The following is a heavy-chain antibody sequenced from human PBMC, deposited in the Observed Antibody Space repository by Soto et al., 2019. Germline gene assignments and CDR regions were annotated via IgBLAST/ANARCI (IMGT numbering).Heavy chain of an antibody. CDR3: AGTTAGTGFGY. V-gene: IGHV3-74*01. D-gene: IGHD3-16*01. Sequence: EVQLVESGGGLVQPGRSLRLSCTASGFSFSNYWMHWVRQAPGEGLVWVSRISSDGTSTSYADSVKGRFTISRDNAKNTLYLQMNSLRAEDTAVYHCAGTTAGTGFGYWGQGTLVTVSS. CDR2: ISSDGTST. J-gene: IGHJ4*02. CDR1: GFSFSNYW.